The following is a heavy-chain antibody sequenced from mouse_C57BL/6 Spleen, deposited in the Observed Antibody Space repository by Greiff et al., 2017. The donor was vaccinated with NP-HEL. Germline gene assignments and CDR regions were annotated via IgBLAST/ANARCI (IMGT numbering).Heavy chain of an antibody. CDR3: ARWGLGYYGSLDY. D-gene: IGHD1-1*01. V-gene: IGHV1-54*01. J-gene: IGHJ2*01. CDR1: GYAFTNYL. CDR2: INPGSGGT. Sequence: VQLQQSGAELVRPGTSVKVSCKASGYAFTNYLIEWVKQRPGQGLEWIGVINPGSGGTNYNEKFKGKATLTADKSSSTAYMQLSSLTSEDSAVYFCARWGLGYYGSLDYWGQGTTLTVSS.